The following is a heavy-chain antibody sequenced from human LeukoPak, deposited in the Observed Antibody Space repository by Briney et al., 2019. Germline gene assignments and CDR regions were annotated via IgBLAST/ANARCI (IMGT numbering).Heavy chain of an antibody. Sequence: SETLSLTCTVSGGSISSGSYYWSWIRQPAGKGLEWIVRIYTSGSTNYNPSLKSRVTISVDTSKNQFSLKLSSVTAADTAVYYCARDSSSSLFFDYWGQGTLVTVSS. J-gene: IGHJ4*02. V-gene: IGHV4-61*02. CDR2: IYTSGST. CDR1: GGSISSGSYY. CDR3: ARDSSSSLFFDY. D-gene: IGHD6-6*01.